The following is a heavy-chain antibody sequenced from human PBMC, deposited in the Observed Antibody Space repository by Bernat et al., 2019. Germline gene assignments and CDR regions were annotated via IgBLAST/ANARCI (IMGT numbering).Heavy chain of an antibody. V-gene: IGHV1-2*02. CDR3: ARDRFLDSSSWFDP. D-gene: IGHD6-6*01. CDR2: INPNSGGT. J-gene: IGHJ5*02. Sequence: QVQLVQSGAEVKKPGASVKVSCKASGYTFTGYYMHWVRQAPGQGLEWMGWINPNSGGTNYAQKVQGRLTMTRDTSISTAYMELSRLRSDDTAVYYCARDRFLDSSSWFDPWGQGTLVTVSS. CDR1: GYTFTGYY.